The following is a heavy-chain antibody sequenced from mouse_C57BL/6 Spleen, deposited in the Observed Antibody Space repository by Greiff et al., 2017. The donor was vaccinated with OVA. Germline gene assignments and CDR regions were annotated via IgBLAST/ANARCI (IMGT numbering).Heavy chain of an antibody. J-gene: IGHJ2*01. CDR3: ARSVYYGSLGY. CDR1: GYTFTDYY. CDR2: INPNNGGT. V-gene: IGHV1-26*01. Sequence: EVMLQQSGPELVKPGASVKISCKASGYTFTDYYMNWVKQSHGKSLEWIGDINPNNGGTSYNQKFKGKATLTVDKSSSTAYMELRSLTSEDSAVYYCARSVYYGSLGYWGQGTTLTVSS. D-gene: IGHD1-1*01.